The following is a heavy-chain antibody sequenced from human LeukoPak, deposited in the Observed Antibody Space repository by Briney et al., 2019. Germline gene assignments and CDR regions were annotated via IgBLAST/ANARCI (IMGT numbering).Heavy chain of an antibody. J-gene: IGHJ4*02. CDR2: ISSSGSTI. Sequence: PGGSLRLSCAASGFTFSSDEMNWVRQAPGKGLEWVSYISSSGSTIYYADSVKGRFTTSRDNAKNSLYLQMNSLRAEDTAVYYCARDPYYGDYVVWGQGTLVTVSS. D-gene: IGHD4-17*01. CDR1: GFTFSSDE. CDR3: ARDPYYGDYVV. V-gene: IGHV3-48*03.